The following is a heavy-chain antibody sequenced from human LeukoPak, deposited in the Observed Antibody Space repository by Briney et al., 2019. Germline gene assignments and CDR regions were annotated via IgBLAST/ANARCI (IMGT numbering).Heavy chain of an antibody. Sequence: SETLSLTCTVSGGSISSYYWSWIRQPPGKGLEWIGYIYYSGSTNYNPSLKSRVTISVDTSKNQFSLKLSSVTAADTAVYYCARHFDWLSHDAFDIWGQGTMVTVSS. D-gene: IGHD3-9*01. V-gene: IGHV4-59*08. J-gene: IGHJ3*02. CDR1: GGSISSYY. CDR2: IYYSGST. CDR3: ARHFDWLSHDAFDI.